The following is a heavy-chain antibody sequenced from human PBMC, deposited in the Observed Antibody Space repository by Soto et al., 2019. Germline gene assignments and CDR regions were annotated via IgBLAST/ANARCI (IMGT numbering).Heavy chain of an antibody. Sequence: SLTLSYPPSGFTVHEYATHLVRHALGKGLVWVSGISWNSGSIGYADSVKGRFTISRDNAKNSLYLQMNSLRAEDTALHYCAKDSQWLSPNYYYYYMDVWGKGT. V-gene: IGHV3-9*01. J-gene: IGHJ6*03. CDR1: GFTVHEYA. CDR3: AKDSQWLSPNYYYYYMDV. CDR2: ISWNSGSI. D-gene: IGHD3-22*01.